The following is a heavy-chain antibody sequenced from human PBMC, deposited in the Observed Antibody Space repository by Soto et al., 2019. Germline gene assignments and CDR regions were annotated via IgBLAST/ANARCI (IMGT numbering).Heavy chain of an antibody. V-gene: IGHV1-2*04. Sequence: ASVKVSCKASGYTFTGYYMHWVRQAPGQGLEWMGWINPNSGGTNYAKKFQGWVTMTRDTSISTAYMELSRLRSDDTAVYYCARVFGAAGKTAYYYYGMDVWGQGTTVTVSS. J-gene: IGHJ6*02. CDR2: INPNSGGT. CDR3: ARVFGAAGKTAYYYYGMDV. CDR1: GYTFTGYY. D-gene: IGHD6-13*01.